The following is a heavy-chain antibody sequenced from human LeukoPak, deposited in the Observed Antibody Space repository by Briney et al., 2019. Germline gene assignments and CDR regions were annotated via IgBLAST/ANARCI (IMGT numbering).Heavy chain of an antibody. V-gene: IGHV4-59*01. CDR2: IYYTGST. J-gene: IGHJ4*02. D-gene: IGHD1-1*01. CDR3: ARHRAQHDY. CDR1: GGSIGSYY. Sequence: PSETLSLTRTVSGGSIGSYYWSWIRQPPGKGLEWIGSIYYTGSTNYNPSLKSRVTISLDTSNHQFSLKLTSVTAADTAVYYCARHRAQHDYWGQGTLVTVSS.